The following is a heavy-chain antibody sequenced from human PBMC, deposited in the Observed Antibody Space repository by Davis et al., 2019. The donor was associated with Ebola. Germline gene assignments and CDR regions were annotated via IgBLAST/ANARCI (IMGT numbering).Heavy chain of an antibody. CDR2: ISGSGGST. CDR3: AKVRDDY. J-gene: IGHJ4*02. Sequence: GGSLRLSCTTSGFTFSRYAMYWVRQAPGKGLEWVSVISGSGGSTYYADSVKGRFTISRDNAKNTLSLQMNSLRAEDTAVYYCAKVRDDYWGQGTLVTVSS. CDR1: GFTFSRYA. V-gene: IGHV3-23*01.